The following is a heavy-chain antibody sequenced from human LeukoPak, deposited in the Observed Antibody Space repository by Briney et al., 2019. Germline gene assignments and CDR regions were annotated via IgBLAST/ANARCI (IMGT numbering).Heavy chain of an antibody. CDR2: ISYDGSNR. CDR1: GFTFSSYA. J-gene: IGHJ4*02. D-gene: IGHD6-13*01. CDR3: AREVLAAAGTVDY. Sequence: PGGSLRLSCAASGFTFSSYAMHWVRQAPGKGLEWVAVISYDGSNRYYADSVKGRFTISRDNSKNTLYLQMNSLRAEDTAVYYCAREVLAAAGTVDYWGQGTLVTVSS. V-gene: IGHV3-30-3*01.